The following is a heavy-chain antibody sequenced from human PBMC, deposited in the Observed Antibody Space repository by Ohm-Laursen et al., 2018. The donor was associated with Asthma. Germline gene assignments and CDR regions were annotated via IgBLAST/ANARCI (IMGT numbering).Heavy chain of an antibody. Sequence: SLRLSCTASGFTFGDYAMSWFRQAPGRGLEWVGFIRSKAYGGTTEYAASVKGRFTISRDDSKSIAYLQMNSLRAEDTALYYCARIGPEWELPGREYSLHHWGEGTLVAVSS. D-gene: IGHD1-26*01. CDR3: ARIGPEWELPGREYSLHH. CDR2: IRSKAYGGTT. J-gene: IGHJ1*01. V-gene: IGHV3-49*03. CDR1: GFTFGDYA.